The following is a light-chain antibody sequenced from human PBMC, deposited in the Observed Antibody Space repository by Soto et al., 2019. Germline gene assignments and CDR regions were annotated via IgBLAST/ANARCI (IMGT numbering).Light chain of an antibody. Sequence: QPVLTQSPSASASLGASVKLTCTLSSGHSSYAIAWLQQQPEKGPRHLMKLNSDGSHNKGDGIPDRFSGSSSGAERYLTISSLQSEDEADYYGQTWSAGLVVFGGGTKVTVL. J-gene: IGLJ2*01. CDR2: LNSDGSH. CDR3: QTWSAGLVV. V-gene: IGLV4-69*01. CDR1: SGHSSYA.